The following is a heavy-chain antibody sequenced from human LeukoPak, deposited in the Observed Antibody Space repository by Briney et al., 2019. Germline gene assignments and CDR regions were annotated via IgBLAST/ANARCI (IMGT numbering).Heavy chain of an antibody. CDR3: ARDPADSSGYGY. Sequence: PGGSLRLSCAASGFTHSSNYMSLVRQAAGKGLEWVSVIYSGGSTYYADSVKGRFTISRDNSKNTLYLQMNSLRAEDTAVYYCARDPADSSGYGYWGQGTLVTVSS. V-gene: IGHV3-53*01. CDR1: GFTHSSNY. CDR2: IYSGGST. D-gene: IGHD3-22*01. J-gene: IGHJ4*02.